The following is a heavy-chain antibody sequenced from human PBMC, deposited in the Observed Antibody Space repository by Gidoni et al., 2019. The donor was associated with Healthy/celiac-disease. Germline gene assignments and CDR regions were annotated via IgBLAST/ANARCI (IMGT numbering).Heavy chain of an antibody. J-gene: IGHJ4*02. CDR2: IFSNDEK. Sequence: QVTLKESGPALVKPTETLALTCTVSGFSLSNARMGVSWIRQPPGKALEWLAHIFSNDEKSYSTSLKSRLTISKDTSKSQVVLTMTNMDPVDTATYYCALILDMGELLERGYYFDYWGQGTLVTVSS. CDR3: ALILDMGELLERGYYFDY. D-gene: IGHD1-26*01. V-gene: IGHV2-26*01. CDR1: GFSLSNARMG.